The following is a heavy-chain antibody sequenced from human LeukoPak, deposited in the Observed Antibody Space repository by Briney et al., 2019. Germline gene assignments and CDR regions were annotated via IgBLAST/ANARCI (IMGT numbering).Heavy chain of an antibody. V-gene: IGHV3-21*01. J-gene: IGHJ4*02. CDR2: INSSSSYI. Sequence: GGSLRLSCAASGFTFSSYSMNWVRQAPGKGLEWVSSINSSSSYIYYADSVKGRFTISRDNAKNSLYLQMNSLRAEDTAVYYCARYYYDSSGYYPLDYWGQGTLVTVSS. CDR3: ARYYYDSSGYYPLDY. D-gene: IGHD3-22*01. CDR1: GFTFSSYS.